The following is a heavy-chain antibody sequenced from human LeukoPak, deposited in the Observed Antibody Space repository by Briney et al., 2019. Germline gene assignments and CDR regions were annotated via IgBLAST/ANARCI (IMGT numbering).Heavy chain of an antibody. CDR1: GGSFSGYY. V-gene: IGHV4-34*01. J-gene: IGHJ4*02. D-gene: IGHD1-26*01. CDR3: ARHSGSYRRNLDY. CDR2: INHSGST. Sequence: SETLSLTCAVYGGSFSGYYWSWIRQPPGKGLEWIGEINHSGSTNYNPSLKSRVTISVDTSKNQFSLKLSSVTAADTAVYYCARHSGSYRRNLDYWGQGTLVTVSS.